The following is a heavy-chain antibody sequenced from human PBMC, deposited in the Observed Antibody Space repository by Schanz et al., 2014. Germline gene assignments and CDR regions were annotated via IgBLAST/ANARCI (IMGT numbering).Heavy chain of an antibody. CDR3: ARDGVDAAAGGNY. CDR2: INPSGGST. J-gene: IGHJ4*02. Sequence: QVQLVQSGTQVKKPGASVKVSCKASGYTLSAYSLHWVRQAPGHGLEWMGIINPSGGSTRYGQKFQGRITVTTDTSTSTVYLELSSLRSDDTAVYYCARDGVDAAAGGNYWGQGTLVTVSS. V-gene: IGHV1-46*03. D-gene: IGHD6-13*01. CDR1: GYTLSAYS.